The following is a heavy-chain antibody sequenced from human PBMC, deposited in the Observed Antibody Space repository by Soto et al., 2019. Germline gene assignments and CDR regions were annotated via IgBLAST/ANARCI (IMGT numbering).Heavy chain of an antibody. J-gene: IGHJ4*02. D-gene: IGHD2-15*01. Sequence: HGASLKISCKGSGYTFTSYWIGWVRQMPGEGLEWMGVIYPSDSDIRYSPSFQGKVTISADKSITTAYLQWSSLKAADTAMYYCVRSGTSSGRFSDYWGQGTLVTVS. V-gene: IGHV5-51*01. CDR3: VRSGTSSGRFSDY. CDR1: GYTFTSYW. CDR2: IYPSDSDI.